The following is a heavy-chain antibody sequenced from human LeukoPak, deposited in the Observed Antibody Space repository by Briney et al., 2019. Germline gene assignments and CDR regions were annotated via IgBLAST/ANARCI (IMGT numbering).Heavy chain of an antibody. V-gene: IGHV3-9*01. Sequence: GGSLRLSCAASGFTFDDYAMHWVRQAPGKGLEWVSGISWNSGSIGYADSVKGRFTISRDNAKNSLYLQMNSLTAEDTALYYCAKVYSGSYFDYWGQGTLVTVSS. CDR1: GFTFDDYA. D-gene: IGHD1-26*01. CDR2: ISWNSGSI. CDR3: AKVYSGSYFDY. J-gene: IGHJ4*02.